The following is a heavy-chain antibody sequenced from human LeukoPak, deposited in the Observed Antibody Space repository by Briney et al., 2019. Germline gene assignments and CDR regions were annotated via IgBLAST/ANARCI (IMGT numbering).Heavy chain of an antibody. CDR1: GGSISSYC. V-gene: IGHV4-4*07. D-gene: IGHD1-26*01. J-gene: IGHJ6*03. CDR3: ARDGGSEGGSYYVHYYYYHYMDV. Sequence: PSETLSLTCTVSGGSISSYCWSWIRQPAGKGLEWIGRIYTSGSTNYNPSLKSRVTMSVDTSKNQFSLKLSSVTAADTAVYYCARDGGSEGGSYYVHYYYYHYMDVWGKGTTVTVSS. CDR2: IYTSGST.